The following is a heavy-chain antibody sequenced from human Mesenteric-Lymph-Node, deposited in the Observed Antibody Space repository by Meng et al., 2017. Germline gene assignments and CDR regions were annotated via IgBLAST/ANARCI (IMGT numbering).Heavy chain of an antibody. CDR2: IIPIFGTA. D-gene: IGHD5-18*01. CDR3: ARGTWIQLWSAMTTGARERWSLSPQVSPHNLFSLLWEPPLDY. Sequence: SVKVSCKASGGTFSSYAISWVRQARGQGLEGMGGIIPIFGTANYAQKFQGRVTITADESTSTAYMELSSLRSDDTAVYYCARGTWIQLWSAMTTGARERWSLSPQVSPHNLFSLLWEPPLDYWGQGTLVTVSS. V-gene: IGHV1-69*13. CDR1: GGTFSSYA. J-gene: IGHJ4*02.